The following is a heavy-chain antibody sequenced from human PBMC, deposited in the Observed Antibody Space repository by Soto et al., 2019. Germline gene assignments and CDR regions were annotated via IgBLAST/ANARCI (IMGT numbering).Heavy chain of an antibody. V-gene: IGHV3-11*06. D-gene: IGHD2-15*01. J-gene: IGHJ6*02. Sequence: PGGSLRLSCAASGFTFSGYYMSWIRKAPGKGLEWVSCIGSSSTNTKYADSVKGRFAISRDNTKNSLYLQMHSLRAEDTAVYYCARDGDKYCSDGSCYSGYYYYEMDVWGQGTTVTISS. CDR1: GFTFSGYY. CDR3: ARDGDKYCSDGSCYSGYYYYEMDV. CDR2: IGSSSTNT.